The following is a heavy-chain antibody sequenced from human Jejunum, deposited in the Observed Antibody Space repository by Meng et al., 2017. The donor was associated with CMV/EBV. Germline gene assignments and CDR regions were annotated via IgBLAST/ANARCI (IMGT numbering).Heavy chain of an antibody. J-gene: IGHJ4*02. Sequence: GFIVSSNYMGWVRQTPGKGLEWVATIYSSGYARYAGSVRGRFTISRDISKNTLDLQMNSLRAEDAAVYYCTRDLGWAYSSGWSDYWGQGTLVTVSS. CDR3: TRDLGWAYSSGWSDY. D-gene: IGHD6-19*01. CDR1: GFIVSSNY. CDR2: IYSSGYA. V-gene: IGHV3-66*03.